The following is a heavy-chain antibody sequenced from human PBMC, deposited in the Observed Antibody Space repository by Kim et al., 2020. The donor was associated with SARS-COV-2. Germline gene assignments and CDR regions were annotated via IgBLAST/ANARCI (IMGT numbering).Heavy chain of an antibody. J-gene: IGHJ1*01. V-gene: IGHV3-23*01. Sequence: GGSLRLSCTASGFTFNNYIMSWVRQAPGKGLEWVSVISGSGGSTYYADSVRGRFTISRDNSKNMLYLQMNSLRADDTAVYFCAKGSSSGWPSMGGSQVNWGQGALVTVSS. D-gene: IGHD6-19*01. CDR1: GFTFNNYI. CDR3: AKGSSSGWPSMGGSQVN. CDR2: ISGSGGST.